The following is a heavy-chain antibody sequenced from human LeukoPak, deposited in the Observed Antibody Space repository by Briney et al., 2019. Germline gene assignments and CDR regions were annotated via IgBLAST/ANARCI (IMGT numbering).Heavy chain of an antibody. CDR2: IYYSGST. Sequence: SETLSLTCTVSGGSTSSYYWSWIRQPPGKGLEWIGYIYYSGSTNYNPSLKSRVTISVDTSKNQFSLKLSSVTAADTAVYYCARVEVVVVAATRYWYFDLWGRGTLVTVSS. CDR1: GGSTSSYY. J-gene: IGHJ2*01. D-gene: IGHD2-15*01. CDR3: ARVEVVVVAATRYWYFDL. V-gene: IGHV4-59*01.